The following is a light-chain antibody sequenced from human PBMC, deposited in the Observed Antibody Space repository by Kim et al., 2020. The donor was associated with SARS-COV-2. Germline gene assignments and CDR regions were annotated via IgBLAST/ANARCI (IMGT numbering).Light chain of an antibody. V-gene: IGKV4-1*01. Sequence: TAPINCKSSQSVLYSSNNQNYLAWYHQKPGQPPKLLIYWASTREYGVPDRFSGSGSGTDFTLTISSLQAEDVAVYYCQQYYSTPYTFGQGTKLEI. CDR2: WAS. CDR1: QSVLYSSNNQNY. J-gene: IGKJ2*01. CDR3: QQYYSTPYT.